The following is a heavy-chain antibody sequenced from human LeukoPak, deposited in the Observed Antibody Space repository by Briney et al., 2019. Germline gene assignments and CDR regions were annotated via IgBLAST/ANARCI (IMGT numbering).Heavy chain of an antibody. CDR2: ISGSGGST. D-gene: IGHD4-11*01. CDR3: AKVTRGLQALAWFDP. CDR1: GFTFISYA. Sequence: GGSLRLSCAASGFTFISYAMSWVRQAPGKGLEWVSAISGSGGSTYYADSVKGRFTISRDNSKNTLYLQMNSLRAEDTAVYYCAKVTRGLQALAWFDPWGQGTLVTVSS. V-gene: IGHV3-23*01. J-gene: IGHJ5*02.